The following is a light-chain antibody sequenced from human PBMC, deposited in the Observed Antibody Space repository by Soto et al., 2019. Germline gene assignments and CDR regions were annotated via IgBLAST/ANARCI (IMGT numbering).Light chain of an antibody. V-gene: IGKV1-33*01. CDR2: GAS. CDR3: QQYENLPRT. CDR1: QDISNS. Sequence: DIPMTQSPSSLSASVGDRVTITCQASQDISNSLNWYQQTPGKAPKLLIYGASNLQTGVPSRFSGSGSGTDFTFTINNLQPEDIATFYCQQYENLPRTFGQGTKLEL. J-gene: IGKJ2*01.